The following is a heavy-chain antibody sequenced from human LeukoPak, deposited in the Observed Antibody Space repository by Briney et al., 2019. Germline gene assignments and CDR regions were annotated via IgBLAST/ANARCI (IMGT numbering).Heavy chain of an antibody. D-gene: IGHD2-15*01. J-gene: IGHJ5*02. CDR1: GGSISSSSYY. CDR3: ARGPCSGGSCFFGRARWFDP. Sequence: SETLSLTCTVSGGSISSSSYYWGWIRQPPGKGLEWIGSIYYSGSTYNNPSLKSRVTISVDTSKNQFSLKLSSVTAADTAVYYCARGPCSGGSCFFGRARWFDPWGQGSLVTVSS. V-gene: IGHV4-39*07. CDR2: IYYSGST.